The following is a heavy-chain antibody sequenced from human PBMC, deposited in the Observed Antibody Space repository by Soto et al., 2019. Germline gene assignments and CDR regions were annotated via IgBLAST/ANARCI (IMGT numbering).Heavy chain of an antibody. Sequence: EVQLLESGGGLVQPGGSLRLSCAASGFTFSSYAMSWVRQAPGKGLEWVSSTSGSGGDVYHAGSVKGRFTISRDNSKSTLFLQMNSLRVEDTAVYYCAKDKVDHNSVWDPFDIWGQGTLVTVSS. CDR3: AKDKVDHNSVWDPFDI. V-gene: IGHV3-23*01. CDR1: GFTFSSYA. CDR2: TSGSGGDV. J-gene: IGHJ3*02. D-gene: IGHD2-15*01.